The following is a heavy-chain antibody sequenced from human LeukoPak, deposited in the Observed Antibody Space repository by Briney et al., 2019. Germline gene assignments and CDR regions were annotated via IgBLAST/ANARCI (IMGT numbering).Heavy chain of an antibody. V-gene: IGHV1-69*01. D-gene: IGHD5-18*01. Sequence: SVKVSCKASAGTFNSYAISWVRQAPGQGLEWMGGIIPIFGTANYAQKFQGSVTITADESTSTAYMELSSLRSEDTAVYYCARDKGYSYGFGAQLDYWGQGTLVTVSS. J-gene: IGHJ4*02. CDR1: AGTFNSYA. CDR3: ARDKGYSYGFGAQLDY. CDR2: IIPIFGTA.